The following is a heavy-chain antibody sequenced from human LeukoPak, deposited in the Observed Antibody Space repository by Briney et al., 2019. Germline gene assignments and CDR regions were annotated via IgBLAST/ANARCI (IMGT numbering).Heavy chain of an antibody. D-gene: IGHD6-13*01. CDR1: GGSINTGGSF. CDR2: IYHSGNT. V-gene: IGHV4-30-2*01. Sequence: PSEILSLTCSVSGGSINTGGSFWSWIRQPPGKGLEWIGYIYHSGNTYYNPSLKSRATLSVERSKNQFSLKLSSVTAADTAVYYCARELSSSWYHWGQGTLVTVSS. CDR3: ARELSSSWYH. J-gene: IGHJ5*02.